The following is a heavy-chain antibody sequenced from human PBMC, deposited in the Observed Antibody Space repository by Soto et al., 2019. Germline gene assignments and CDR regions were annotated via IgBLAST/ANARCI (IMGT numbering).Heavy chain of an antibody. Sequence: GGSLRLSCTASGFTFGDYAMSWVRQAPGKGLEWVGFIRSKAYGGTTEYAASVKGRFTISRDDFKSIAYLQMNSLKTEDTAVYYCTRDEPIWGGKDVLGQGTTVTVS. V-gene: IGHV3-49*04. CDR1: GFTFGDYA. D-gene: IGHD3-9*01. J-gene: IGHJ6*02. CDR2: IRSKAYGGTT. CDR3: TRDEPIWGGKDV.